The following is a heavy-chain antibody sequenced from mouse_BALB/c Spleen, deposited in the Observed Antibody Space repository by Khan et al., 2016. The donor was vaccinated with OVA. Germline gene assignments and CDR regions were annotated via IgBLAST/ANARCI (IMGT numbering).Heavy chain of an antibody. D-gene: IGHD1-1*01. CDR3: ARGSYYGYYFDY. Sequence: VQLKESGPGLVKPSQSLSLTCTVTGYSITSGYARNWIRQFPGNILEWMGYITYSGVTSYTPSLKSRISITRDTSKNPFFLQLNSVTTEDTATYYGARGSYYGYYFDYWGQGTTLTVSS. CDR2: ITYSGVT. V-gene: IGHV3-2*02. CDR1: GYSITSGYA. J-gene: IGHJ2*01.